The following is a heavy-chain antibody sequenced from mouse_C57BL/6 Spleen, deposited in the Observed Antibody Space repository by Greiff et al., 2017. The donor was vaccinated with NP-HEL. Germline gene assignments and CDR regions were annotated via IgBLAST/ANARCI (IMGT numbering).Heavy chain of an antibody. CDR1: GYSITSGYD. CDR2: ISYSGST. V-gene: IGHV3-1*01. J-gene: IGHJ1*03. Sequence: EVKLQESGPGMVKPSQSLSLTCTVTGYSITSGYDWHWIRHFPGNKLEWMGYISYSGSTNYNPSLKSRISITHDTSKNHFFLKLNSVTTEDTATYYCARGGLYGGYFDVWGTGTTVTVSS. D-gene: IGHD1-1*02. CDR3: ARGGLYGGYFDV.